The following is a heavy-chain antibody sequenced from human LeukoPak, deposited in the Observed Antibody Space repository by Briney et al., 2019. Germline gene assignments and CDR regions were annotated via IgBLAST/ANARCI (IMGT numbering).Heavy chain of an antibody. Sequence: PGGSLRLSCAASGFTLNNYAMSWVRQAPGKGLEWVSIINNSGGSTYYADSVKGRFTISRDLSKNTLYLQMNSLRAEDTALYYCARKYSGTNPSDYWGQGTLVTVSS. D-gene: IGHD1-26*01. CDR1: GFTLNNYA. J-gene: IGHJ4*02. CDR2: INNSGGST. CDR3: ARKYSGTNPSDY. V-gene: IGHV3-23*01.